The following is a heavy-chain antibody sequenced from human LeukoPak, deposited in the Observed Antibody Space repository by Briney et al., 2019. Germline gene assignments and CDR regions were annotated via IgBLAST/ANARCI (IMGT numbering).Heavy chain of an antibody. CDR3: AKDGGSYPSAL. Sequence: GRSLRLSCAASGFTFSNYIMHWVRQAPGKGLEWVAVISYDGSNKYYADSVKGRFTISRDNSKNTLYLQMNSLRAEDTAVYYCAKDGGSYPSALWGQGTLVTVSS. CDR2: ISYDGSNK. J-gene: IGHJ4*02. CDR1: GFTFSNYI. D-gene: IGHD1-26*01. V-gene: IGHV3-30*18.